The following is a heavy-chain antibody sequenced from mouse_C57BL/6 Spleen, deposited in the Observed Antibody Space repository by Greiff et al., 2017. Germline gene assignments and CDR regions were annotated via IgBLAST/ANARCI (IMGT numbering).Heavy chain of an antibody. CDR1: GYTFTDHT. CDR2: IYPRDGST. J-gene: IGHJ4*01. Sequence: VQLMESDAELVKPGASVKISCKASGYTFTDHTIHWMKQRPEQGLEWIGYIYPRDGSTKYNEKFKGKATLTADKSSSTAYMQLNSLPSEDSAVYFCARGSGCVYAMDYWGQGTSVTVSS. V-gene: IGHV1-78*01. CDR3: ARGSGCVYAMDY. D-gene: IGHD3-2*02.